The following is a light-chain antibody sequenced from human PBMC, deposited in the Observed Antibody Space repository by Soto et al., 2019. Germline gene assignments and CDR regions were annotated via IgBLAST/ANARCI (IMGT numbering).Light chain of an antibody. CDR2: DAS. CDR1: QSVSSY. J-gene: IGKJ3*01. CDR3: QQRSNWPT. V-gene: IGKV3-11*01. Sequence: EIVLTQSPATLSLSPGERATLSCRASQSVSSYLAWYQQKPGQAPRLLIYDASNRATGIPARCSGSGSGTAFPLTISSLEHDDFAVYYCQQRSNWPTFGPGTKVDIK.